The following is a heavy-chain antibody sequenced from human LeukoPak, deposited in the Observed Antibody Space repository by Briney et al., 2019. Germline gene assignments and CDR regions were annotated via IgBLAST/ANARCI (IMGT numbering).Heavy chain of an antibody. J-gene: IGHJ4*02. Sequence: SETLSLTCAVYGGSFSGYYWSWIRQPPGKGLEWIGEINHSGSTNYNPSLKSRVTISVDTSKNQFSLKLSSVTAADTAVYYCAHGYCSGDSCFTFSYWGQGTLVTVSS. D-gene: IGHD2-15*01. V-gene: IGHV4-34*01. CDR2: INHSGST. CDR1: GGSFSGYY. CDR3: AHGYCSGDSCFTFSY.